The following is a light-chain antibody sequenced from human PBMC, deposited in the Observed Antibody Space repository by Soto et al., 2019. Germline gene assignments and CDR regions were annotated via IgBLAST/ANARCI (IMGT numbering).Light chain of an antibody. CDR1: QTVTSN. V-gene: IGKV3-15*01. CDR2: GAS. CDR3: QQYNNWPIT. J-gene: IGKJ3*01. Sequence: EIVMTQSPGTLSVSPGERATLSCRASQTVTSNLAWFQQKPGQAPRLLIYGASTRATGIPARFSGSGSATEFTLTISSLQSEDFAVYYCQQYNNWPITFGPGTKVDIK.